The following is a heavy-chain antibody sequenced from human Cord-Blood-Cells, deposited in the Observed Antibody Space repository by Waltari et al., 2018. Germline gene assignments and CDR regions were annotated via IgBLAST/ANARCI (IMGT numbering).Heavy chain of an antibody. CDR1: GFTFSDYY. CDR2: ISSSGSTI. CDR3: ARVFFPQIDIVVVPAALDY. Sequence: QVQLVESGGGLVKPGGSLRLSCAASGFTFSDYYMSWIRQAPGKVLEWVSYISSSGSTIYYADSVKGRFTISRDNAKNSLYLQMNSLRAEDTAVYYCARVFFPQIDIVVVPAALDYWGQGTLVTVSS. D-gene: IGHD2-2*01. J-gene: IGHJ4*02. V-gene: IGHV3-11*04.